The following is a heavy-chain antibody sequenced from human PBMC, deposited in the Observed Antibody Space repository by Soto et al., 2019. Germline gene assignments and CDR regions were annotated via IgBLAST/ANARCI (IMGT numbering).Heavy chain of an antibody. J-gene: IGHJ4*02. CDR3: AREGALYNSSWTTDFDS. CDR2: INPSGGSK. D-gene: IGHD6-13*01. V-gene: IGHV1-46*01. CDR1: GYMFTNYY. Sequence: QVQLVQSGAEAKKPGASVKVSCKASGYMFTNYYLHWVRQAPGQGLEWMGMINPSGGSKSYAQNFRDRVTLTRDTSTTTIYLEMNSLRFADTADYYCAREGALYNSSWTTDFDSWGQGTLVTVSS.